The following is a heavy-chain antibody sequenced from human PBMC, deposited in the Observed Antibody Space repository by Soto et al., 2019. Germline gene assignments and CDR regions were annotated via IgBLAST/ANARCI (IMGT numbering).Heavy chain of an antibody. D-gene: IGHD3-3*01. CDR3: ARDLGPYYDFWSGSLFWFDP. CDR1: GGSISSYY. Sequence: SETLSLTCTVSGGSISSYYWSWIRQPPGKGLEWIGYIYYSGSTNYNPSLKSRVTISVDTSKNQFSLKLSSVTAADTAVYYCARDLGPYYDFWSGSLFWFDPWGQGTLVTVSS. J-gene: IGHJ5*02. V-gene: IGHV4-59*01. CDR2: IYYSGST.